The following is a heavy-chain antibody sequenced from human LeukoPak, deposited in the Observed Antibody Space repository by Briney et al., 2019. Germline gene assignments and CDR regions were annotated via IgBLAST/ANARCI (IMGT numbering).Heavy chain of an antibody. Sequence: ASVKVSCKASGHTFTDYHMQWVRQAPGQGLELIGCINLKSVGTNYAQKFQGRVTITRDTSITTAYMDLSGLISDATAVYYCARDLWGDGYSPFDYWGQGTLVTVSS. CDR1: GHTFTDYH. D-gene: IGHD5-24*01. J-gene: IGHJ4*02. CDR2: INLKSVGT. V-gene: IGHV1-2*02. CDR3: ARDLWGDGYSPFDY.